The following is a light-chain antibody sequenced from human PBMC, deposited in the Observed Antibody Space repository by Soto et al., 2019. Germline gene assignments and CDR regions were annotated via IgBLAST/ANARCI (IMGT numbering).Light chain of an antibody. Sequence: EIVLTQSPATPSLSPGEKTTLSCRASQSVSSYLAWYQQKPGHXPRLLISDASKRATGIPARFSGSGSGTDFTLTISSLEPEDFAVYYCQQRLTFGGGTKVDI. CDR1: QSVSSY. J-gene: IGKJ4*01. V-gene: IGKV3-11*01. CDR2: DAS. CDR3: QQRLT.